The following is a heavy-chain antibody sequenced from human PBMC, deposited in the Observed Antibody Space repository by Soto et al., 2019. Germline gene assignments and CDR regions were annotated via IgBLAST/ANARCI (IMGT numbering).Heavy chain of an antibody. CDR3: ARHEKLPWYYYGMDV. CDR1: GYRFTTYY. Sequence: GESLKISCQGSGYRFTTYYIGWVRQMPGKGLEWMGIIYPGDSETIYSPSFQGQVTISADKSINTAYLQWSSLKASDTAIYYCARHEKLPWYYYGMDVWGQGTTVTVSS. V-gene: IGHV5-51*01. CDR2: IYPGDSET. J-gene: IGHJ6*02.